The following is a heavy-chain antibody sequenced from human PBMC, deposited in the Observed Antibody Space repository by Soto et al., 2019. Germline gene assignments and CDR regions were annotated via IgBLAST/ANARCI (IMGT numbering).Heavy chain of an antibody. CDR1: VFPFSSYF. Sequence: LXLFCAASVFPFSSYFMHWVRQAPWKGLVWVSRINSDGSSTSYSDSVKGRFTISRDNAKNTLYLQMNSLRAEDTAVYYCARERQYYDILTGYYPLYGMDVWGQGTTVTVSS. V-gene: IGHV3-74*01. CDR2: INSDGSST. J-gene: IGHJ6*02. CDR3: ARERQYYDILTGYYPLYGMDV. D-gene: IGHD3-9*01.